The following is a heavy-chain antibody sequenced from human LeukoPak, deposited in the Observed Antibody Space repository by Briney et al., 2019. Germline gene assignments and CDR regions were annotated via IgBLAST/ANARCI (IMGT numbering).Heavy chain of an antibody. CDR2: ISYDGTNK. CDR1: GFTFSSYG. V-gene: IGHV3-30*18. Sequence: GRSLRPSCAVSGFTFSSYGMHWVRQAPGKGLEWMAVISYDGTNKYYADSVKGRFTISRDNSKNTLYLQMNSLRAEDTAVYYCAKDLNYDFWSGLGNWGQGTLVTVSS. D-gene: IGHD3-3*01. J-gene: IGHJ4*02. CDR3: AKDLNYDFWSGLGN.